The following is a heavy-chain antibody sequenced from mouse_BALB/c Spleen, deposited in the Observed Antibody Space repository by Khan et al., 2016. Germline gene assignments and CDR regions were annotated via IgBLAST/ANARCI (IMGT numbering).Heavy chain of an antibody. CDR2: IWSDGGT. CDR1: GFSLTSYG. J-gene: IGHJ4*01. Sequence: QVQLKESGPGLVAPSQSLSITCTISGFSLTSYGIHWVRQPPGKGLEWLVVIWSDGGTTYNSALQSRMSTSKDISKSPVFFKMNSLQTDDTARYYCARTGTSYAMDYWGQGTSVTVSS. CDR3: ARTGTSYAMDY. D-gene: IGHD4-1*01. V-gene: IGHV2-6-1*01.